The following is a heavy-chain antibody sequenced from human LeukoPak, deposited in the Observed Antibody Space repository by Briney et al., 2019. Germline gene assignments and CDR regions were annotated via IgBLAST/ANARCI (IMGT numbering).Heavy chain of an antibody. Sequence: SRTLSLTCTVSRGPMSSGGYFWTWIRRTPGKGLEWIGHIYESGSSNYNPSLKSRVTMSVDRSRNQATLRLTSVTAADTAVYYCARDSHTPMVLDFWGQGNVVTVSS. J-gene: IGHJ4*02. V-gene: IGHV4-30-2*01. CDR2: IYESGSS. CDR3: ARDSHTPMVLDF. CDR1: RGPMSSGGYF. D-gene: IGHD5-18*01.